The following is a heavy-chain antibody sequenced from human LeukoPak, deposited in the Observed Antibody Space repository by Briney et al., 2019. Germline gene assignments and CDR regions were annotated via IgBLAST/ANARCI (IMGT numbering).Heavy chain of an antibody. J-gene: IGHJ1*01. V-gene: IGHV3-64*04. CDR1: GFTFRDYP. Sequence: GGSLRLSCSASGFTFRDYPIHWVRQAPGEGLQCVSAISSAGGTTYYADSVRGRFTISRDNSKNTLYLQMNSLRAEDTAVYCCAFEGGDTSRDAYFQHWGQGTLVIVSP. CDR3: AFEGGDTSRDAYFQH. CDR2: ISSAGGTT. D-gene: IGHD6-13*01.